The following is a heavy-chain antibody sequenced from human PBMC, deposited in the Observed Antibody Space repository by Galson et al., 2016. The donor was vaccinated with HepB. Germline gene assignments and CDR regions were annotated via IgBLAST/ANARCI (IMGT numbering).Heavy chain of an antibody. D-gene: IGHD3-22*01. V-gene: IGHV3-48*02. J-gene: IGHJ6*02. CDR1: GFTFSSYS. CDR2: ISSSSSTI. Sequence: SLRLSCAASGFTFSSYSMNWVRQAPGKGLEWVSYISSSSSTIYYADSAKGRFTISRDNAKNSLYLQMNSLRDEDTAVYYCARDWPYDSSLYDYYGMDVWGQGTTVTVSS. CDR3: ARDWPYDSSLYDYYGMDV.